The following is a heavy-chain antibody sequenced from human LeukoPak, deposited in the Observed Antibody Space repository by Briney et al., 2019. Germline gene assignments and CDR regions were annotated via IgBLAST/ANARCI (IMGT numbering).Heavy chain of an antibody. J-gene: IGHJ6*02. Sequence: ASVKVSCKASGYTFTSYDINWVRQATGQGLEWMGWMNPNSGNTGYAQKLQGRVTMTTDTSTSTAYMELRSLRSDDTAVYYCARGWDSSGYYYVGRYYYGMDVWGQGTTVTVSS. CDR1: GYTFTSYD. CDR2: MNPNSGNT. D-gene: IGHD3-22*01. CDR3: ARGWDSSGYYYVGRYYYGMDV. V-gene: IGHV1-8*01.